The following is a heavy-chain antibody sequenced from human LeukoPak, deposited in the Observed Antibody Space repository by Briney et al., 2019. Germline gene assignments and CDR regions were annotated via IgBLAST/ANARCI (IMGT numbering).Heavy chain of an antibody. CDR2: IYYSGST. CDR1: GGSISSYY. D-gene: IGHD1-26*01. J-gene: IGHJ1*01. Sequence: SETLSLTCTVSGGSISSYYWSWIRQPPGKGLEWIGYIYYSGSTNYNPSLKSRVTISVDTSKNQFSLKPSSVTAADTAVYYCARGSGSYSVQHWGQGTLVTVSS. CDR3: ARGSGSYSVQH. V-gene: IGHV4-59*01.